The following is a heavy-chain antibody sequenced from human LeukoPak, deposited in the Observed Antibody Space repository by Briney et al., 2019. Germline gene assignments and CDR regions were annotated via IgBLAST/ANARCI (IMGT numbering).Heavy chain of an antibody. CDR2: MYYSGST. V-gene: IGHV4-59*08. D-gene: IGHD2-21*02. Sequence: SETLSLTCTFSGGSISNSYWSWIRQPPGKGLEWIGYMYYSGSTNYNPSLKSRVTISVDTSKNQLSLRLSSVTAADTALYYCARQVVTGYFDFWGQGTLVTVCS. CDR1: GGSISNSY. CDR3: ARQVVTGYFDF. J-gene: IGHJ4*02.